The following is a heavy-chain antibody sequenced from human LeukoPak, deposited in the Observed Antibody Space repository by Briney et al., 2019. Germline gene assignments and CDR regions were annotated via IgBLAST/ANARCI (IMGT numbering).Heavy chain of an antibody. J-gene: IGHJ5*02. CDR3: ARVKGDSIGELSVPSSWFDP. CDR1: GYTFTSYG. V-gene: IGHV1-18*01. Sequence: ASVKVSCKASGYTFTSYGISWVRQAPGQGLEWMGWISAYNGNTNYAQKLQGRVTMTTDTSTSTAYMEPRSLRSDDTAVYYCARVKGDSIGELSVPSSWFDPWGQGTLVTVSS. CDR2: ISAYNGNT. D-gene: IGHD3-10*01.